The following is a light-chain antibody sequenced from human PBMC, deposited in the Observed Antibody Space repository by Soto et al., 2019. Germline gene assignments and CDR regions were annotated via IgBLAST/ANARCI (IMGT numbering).Light chain of an antibody. CDR2: GAS. CDR1: QGVENY. Sequence: DIQMTQSPSSLSASVGDKVTITCRTSQGVENYLAWFQQKPGKAPKSLIYGASSLQSGVPSRFSGSGTGTDCTFTISSLQAEDFATYYCQQYYGYPHTFGQGTKVEIK. CDR3: QQYYGYPHT. V-gene: IGKV1-16*01. J-gene: IGKJ1*01.